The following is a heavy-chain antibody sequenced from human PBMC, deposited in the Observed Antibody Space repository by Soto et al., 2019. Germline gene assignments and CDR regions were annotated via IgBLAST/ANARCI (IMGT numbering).Heavy chain of an antibody. J-gene: IGHJ6*03. Sequence: GGSLRLSCAASGFTFSNYAMSWVRQAPGEGLEWVSGISGSGGNTKYADSVKGRLTISRDNSKNTLYLRMNSLRAEDTAVYYCAKYPDYDFWSGPGLPNYYYMDVWGKGTTVTVSS. CDR1: GFTFSNYA. V-gene: IGHV3-23*01. CDR2: ISGSGGNT. CDR3: AKYPDYDFWSGPGLPNYYYMDV. D-gene: IGHD3-3*01.